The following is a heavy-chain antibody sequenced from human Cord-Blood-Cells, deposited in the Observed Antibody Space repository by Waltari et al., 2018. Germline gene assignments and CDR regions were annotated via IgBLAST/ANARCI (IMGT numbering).Heavy chain of an antibody. CDR1: GFTFSNAW. V-gene: IGHV3-15*01. CDR2: IKSKTDGGTT. CDR3: TTPIEYSSSRLYYFDY. J-gene: IGHJ4*02. Sequence: EVQLVESGGGLVKPGGSLRLSCAASGFTFSNAWMSWVRQAPGTGLEWVGRIKSKTDGGTTDYAAPVKGRFTISRDDSKNTLYLQMNSLKTEDTAVYYCTTPIEYSSSRLYYFDYWGQGTLVTVSS. D-gene: IGHD6-6*01.